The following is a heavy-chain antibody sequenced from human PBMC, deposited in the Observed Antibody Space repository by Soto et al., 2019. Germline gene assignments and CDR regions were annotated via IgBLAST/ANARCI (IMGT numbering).Heavy chain of an antibody. D-gene: IGHD2-21*01. CDR3: ARSAIPRGGWFRP. CDR2: IYASGST. CDR1: DDSLSTYY. Sequence: SETLSLTCDVSDDSLSTYYWSWIRQPAGKGLEWIGRIYASGSTNYNPSLKGRVSMSVDTSKKQFSLRMISVTAADTAMYYCARSAIPRGGWFRPWGQGVLVTVSS. J-gene: IGHJ5*02. V-gene: IGHV4-4*07.